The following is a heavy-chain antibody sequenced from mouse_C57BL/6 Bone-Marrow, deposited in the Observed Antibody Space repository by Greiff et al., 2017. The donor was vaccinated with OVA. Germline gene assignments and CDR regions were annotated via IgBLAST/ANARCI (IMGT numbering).Heavy chain of an antibody. CDR3: SPVTPWLSY. V-gene: IGHV14-1*01. CDR2: IDPEDGDT. J-gene: IGHJ3*01. CDR1: GFNIKDYY. D-gene: IGHD2-1*01. Sequence: EVQLQESGAELVRPGASVKLSCTASGFNIKDYYMPWVKQRPEQGMEWIGRIDPEDGDTEYAPKLQGKATMTANTPSNPDYLQLSSLTSEDTAVYYCSPVTPWLSYWGQGTGATVTA.